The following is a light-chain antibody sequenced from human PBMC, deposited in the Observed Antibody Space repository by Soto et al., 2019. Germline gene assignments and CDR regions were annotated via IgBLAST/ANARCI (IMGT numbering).Light chain of an antibody. J-gene: IGLJ2*01. CDR2: EDN. CDR3: QSYDSSDAVV. Sequence: NFMLTQPHSVSESPGKTVTISCTRSSGSIASNYVQWYQQRPGSAPTTVIYEDNQRPSGVPDRLSGSIDSSSNSASLTISGLKTEDEADYYWQSYDSSDAVVFGGGTKLTVL. CDR1: SGSIASNY. V-gene: IGLV6-57*04.